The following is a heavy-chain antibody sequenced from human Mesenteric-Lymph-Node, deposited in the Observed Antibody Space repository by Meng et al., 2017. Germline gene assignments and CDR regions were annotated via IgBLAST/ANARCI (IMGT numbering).Heavy chain of an antibody. V-gene: IGHV1-3*01. CDR1: GYTFTNYA. Sequence: QVQLVQSGAEVKKPGASVKVSCKASGYTFTNYAIQWVRQAPGQRLEWMGWINSGNGKTKYSEKFQGRVTITRDTSATTACMELSSLRSEDMAVYYCARGLWEQSRYYFDSWGQGTLVTVSS. CDR3: ARGLWEQSRYYFDS. J-gene: IGHJ4*02. D-gene: IGHD1-26*01. CDR2: INSGNGKT.